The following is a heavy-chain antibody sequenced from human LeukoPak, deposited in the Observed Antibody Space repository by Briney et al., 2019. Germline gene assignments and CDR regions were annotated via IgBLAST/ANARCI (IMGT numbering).Heavy chain of an antibody. V-gene: IGHV3-30-3*01. CDR3: AREIDGGGYSALYYFDY. J-gene: IGHJ4*02. Sequence: PGGSLRLSCAASGFSFSSYTLHWVRQAPGKGLEWVAVISYDGSNKYYADSVKGRFTISRDNAKNSLYLQMNSLRAEDTAVYYCAREIDGGGYSALYYFDYWGQGTLVTVSS. CDR2: ISYDGSNK. D-gene: IGHD2-15*01. CDR1: GFSFSSYT.